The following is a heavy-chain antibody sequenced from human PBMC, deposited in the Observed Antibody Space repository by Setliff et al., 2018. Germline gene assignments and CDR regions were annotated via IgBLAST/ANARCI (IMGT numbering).Heavy chain of an antibody. Sequence: SETLSLTCAVYGDSFSDYYWSWLRQPPGKGLEWIEEVNHRGDTNYSPSLKSRVTISVDMSKNQLSLKLSSVTAADTAVYYCARGRMRGSCSGPSCTYDPFDIWGQGTPVTVSS. V-gene: IGHV4-34*01. CDR3: ARGRMRGSCSGPSCTYDPFDI. J-gene: IGHJ3*02. CDR2: VNHRGDT. D-gene: IGHD2-2*01. CDR1: GDSFSDYY.